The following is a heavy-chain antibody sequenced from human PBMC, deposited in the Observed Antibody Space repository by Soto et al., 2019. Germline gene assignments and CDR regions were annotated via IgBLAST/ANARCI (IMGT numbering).Heavy chain of an antibody. V-gene: IGHV3-33*01. Sequence: QVQLVESGGGVVQPGRSLRLSCAASGFTFSSYGMHGVRQAPGKGLEWVAVIWYDGSNKYYADSVKGRFTISRDNSKNTLYLQMNSLRAEDTAVYYCARSYGSGSYDDYWGQGTLVTVSS. J-gene: IGHJ4*02. D-gene: IGHD3-10*01. CDR3: ARSYGSGSYDDY. CDR1: GFTFSSYG. CDR2: IWYDGSNK.